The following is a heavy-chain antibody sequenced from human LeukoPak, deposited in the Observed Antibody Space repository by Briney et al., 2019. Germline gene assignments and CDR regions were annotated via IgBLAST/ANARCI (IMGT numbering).Heavy chain of an antibody. J-gene: IGHJ6*03. V-gene: IGHV3-74*01. Sequence: GGSLRLSCAASGFTFSSYWMHWVRQAPGKGLVWVSRINTDGSSTSYADSVKGRFTISRDNAKNTLYLQMNSVRAEDTAVYYCARDPGWVVVVTGHRGMDVWGKGTTVTVSS. CDR1: GFTFSSYW. CDR2: INTDGSST. D-gene: IGHD3-22*01. CDR3: ARDPGWVVVVTGHRGMDV.